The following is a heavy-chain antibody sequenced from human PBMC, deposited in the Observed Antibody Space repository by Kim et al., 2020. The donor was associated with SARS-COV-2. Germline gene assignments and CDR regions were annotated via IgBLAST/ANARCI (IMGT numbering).Heavy chain of an antibody. CDR2: GGST. J-gene: IGHJ4*02. CDR3: ARGAGNLDS. Sequence: GGSTYYADSVKGRFTISRDNSKNTLYLQMNSLRAEDTAMYFCARGAGNLDSWGQGTLVTVSS. D-gene: IGHD2-15*01. V-gene: IGHV3-53*01.